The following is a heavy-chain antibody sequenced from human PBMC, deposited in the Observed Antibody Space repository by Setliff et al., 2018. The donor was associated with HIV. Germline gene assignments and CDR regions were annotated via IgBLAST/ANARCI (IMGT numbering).Heavy chain of an antibody. D-gene: IGHD1-1*01. CDR1: GGSISSGGLY. V-gene: IGHV4-31*03. Sequence: SETLSLTCTVSGGSISSGGLYWNWIRQYPGKGLEWIGYIYYRGDTYYSPSLKSRLAISVDTSKMQFSLTVTSMTAADTAVYYCARVRTGDRSFDFWGQGTLVTVSS. J-gene: IGHJ4*02. CDR2: IYYRGDT. CDR3: ARVRTGDRSFDF.